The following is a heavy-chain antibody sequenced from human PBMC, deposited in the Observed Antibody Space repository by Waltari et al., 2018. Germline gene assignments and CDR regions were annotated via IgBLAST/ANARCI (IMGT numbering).Heavy chain of an antibody. V-gene: IGHV4-39*01. Sequence: QLQLQESGPGLVKPSETLSLTCTVSGGSISSSSYYWGWIRTPPGKGLEWIGSIYYSGSTYYNPSLKSRVTISVDTSKNQFSLKLSSVTAADTAVYYCARRDTVVEPVASYPLGHWGQGTLVTVSS. CDR1: GGSISSSSYY. CDR3: ARRDTVVEPVASYPLGH. J-gene: IGHJ4*02. D-gene: IGHD2-2*01. CDR2: IYYSGST.